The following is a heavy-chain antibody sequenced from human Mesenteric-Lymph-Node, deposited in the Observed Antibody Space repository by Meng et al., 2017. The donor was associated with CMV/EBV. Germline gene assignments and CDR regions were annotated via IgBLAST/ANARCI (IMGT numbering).Heavy chain of an antibody. CDR3: AGPGVAAAGTGFDY. V-gene: IGHV3-21*01. CDR2: ISSSSSYI. J-gene: IGHJ4*02. Sequence: GESLKISCAASGFTFSSYSMNWVRQAPGKGLEWVSSISSSSSYIYYADSVKGRFTISRDNAKNSLYLQMNSLRAEDTAVYYCAGPGVAAAGTGFDYWGQGKLVTVSS. D-gene: IGHD6-13*01. CDR1: GFTFSSYS.